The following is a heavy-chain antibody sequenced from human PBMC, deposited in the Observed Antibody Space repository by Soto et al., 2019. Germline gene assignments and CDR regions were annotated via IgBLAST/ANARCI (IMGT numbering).Heavy chain of an antibody. CDR1: GDSISVYY. Sequence: QVQLQESGPGLVKPSETLSLTCTVSGDSISVYYWSWIRQPPGKGLEWIGYIYYSGSTNYNPSLKSRVTISVDTSKNQFSLKLSSVTAADTAVYYCARGGWRHIDYWGQGTLVTVSS. D-gene: IGHD3-3*01. CDR2: IYYSGST. J-gene: IGHJ4*02. CDR3: ARGGWRHIDY. V-gene: IGHV4-59*08.